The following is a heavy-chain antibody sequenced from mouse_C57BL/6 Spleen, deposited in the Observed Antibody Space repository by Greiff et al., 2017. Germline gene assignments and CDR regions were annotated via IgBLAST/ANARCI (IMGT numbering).Heavy chain of an antibody. CDR1: GYTFTSYW. J-gene: IGHJ4*01. D-gene: IGHD2-4*01. CDR2: IDPSDSYP. CDR3: ARGDDYDYAMDY. V-gene: IGHV1-59*01. Sequence: QVQLQQPGAELVRPGTSVKLSCKASGYTFTSYWMHWVKQRPGQGLEWIGVIDPSDSYPNYNQKFKGKATLTVDTSSSTAYMQLSSLTSEDSAVYYCARGDDYDYAMDYWGQGTSVTVSS.